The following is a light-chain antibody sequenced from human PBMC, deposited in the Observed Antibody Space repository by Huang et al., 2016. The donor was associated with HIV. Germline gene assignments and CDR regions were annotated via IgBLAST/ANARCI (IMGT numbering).Light chain of an antibody. CDR1: QAISNS. CDR2: SAS. CDR3: QQYYGTPT. Sequence: DIRVTQSPSSLSTSVGARVTITCRASQAISNSLAWYQQRPGKAPKLLVHSASPLENGVPSRLSGSGSGADYTLTVSSLQPEDFATYYCQQYYGTPTFGLGTRLEIK. J-gene: IGKJ1*01. V-gene: IGKV1-NL1*01.